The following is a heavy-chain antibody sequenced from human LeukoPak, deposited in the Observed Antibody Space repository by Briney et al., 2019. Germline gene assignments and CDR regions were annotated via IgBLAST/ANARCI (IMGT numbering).Heavy chain of an antibody. Sequence: VASVKVSCEASGYTFTSYAMNWVRQAPGQGLEWMGWINTNTGNPTYAQGFTGRFVFSLDTSVSTAYLQISSLKAEDTAVYYCARDPSKHTSRGYSYGYGYYGMDVWGQGTTVTVSS. CDR2: INTNTGNP. D-gene: IGHD5-18*01. V-gene: IGHV7-4-1*02. J-gene: IGHJ6*02. CDR3: ARDPSKHTSRGYSYGYGYYGMDV. CDR1: GYTFTSYA.